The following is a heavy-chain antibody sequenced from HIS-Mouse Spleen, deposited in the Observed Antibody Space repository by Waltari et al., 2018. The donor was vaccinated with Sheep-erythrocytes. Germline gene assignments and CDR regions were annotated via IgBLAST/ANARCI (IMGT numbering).Heavy chain of an antibody. J-gene: IGHJ3*02. V-gene: IGHV3-66*01. CDR3: ARDSNWNYAFDI. Sequence: EVQLVESGGGLDQPGGSLRLSGAASGFPSSSNYMIWVRQAPGKGLEWVSVIYSGGSTYYADSVKGRFTISRDNSKNTLYLQMNSLRAEDTAVYYCARDSNWNYAFDIWGQGTMVTVSS. CDR1: GFPSSSNY. D-gene: IGHD1-7*01. CDR2: IYSGGST.